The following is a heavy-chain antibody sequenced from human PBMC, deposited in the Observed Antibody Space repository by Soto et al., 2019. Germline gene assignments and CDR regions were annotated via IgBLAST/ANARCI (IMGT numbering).Heavy chain of an antibody. J-gene: IGHJ4*02. D-gene: IGHD2-21*01. V-gene: IGHV4-34*01. CDR1: GGSFSGYY. Sequence: QVQLQQWGAGLLKPSETLSLTCAVYGGSFSGYYWSWIRQPPGKGLEWIGEINHSGSTNYNPSLKSRVTISVDTSKNQFSLKLSSVTAAGTAVYYCAGDTVPHFWGQGTLVTVSS. CDR2: INHSGST. CDR3: AGDTVPHF.